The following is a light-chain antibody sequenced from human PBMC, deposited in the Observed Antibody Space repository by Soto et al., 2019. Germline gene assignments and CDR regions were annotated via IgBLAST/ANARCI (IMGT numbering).Light chain of an antibody. CDR2: DAS. J-gene: IGKJ2*01. V-gene: IGKV1-5*01. CDR1: RSISSW. Sequence: DIQMTQSPSTLSESVGDSVTITCRASRSISSWLAWYQQKPEKAPKRLIYDASSLESGVPPRFSGSGSGTEFTLTISSLQPDDFATYNCQQYNSYSYTVGQGTKLEIK. CDR3: QQYNSYSYT.